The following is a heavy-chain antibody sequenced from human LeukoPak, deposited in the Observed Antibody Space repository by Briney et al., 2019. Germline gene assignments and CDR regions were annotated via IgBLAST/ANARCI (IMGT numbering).Heavy chain of an antibody. Sequence: GGSLRLSCAASGFTFSIYNMNWVRQAPGKGLEWVSSISSSSSYIYYADSVKGRFTVSRDSAKNSVYLQMNSLRAEDTAVYYCARWRWAQSEFVYWGQGSLVTVSS. CDR1: GFTFSIYN. CDR2: ISSSSSYI. V-gene: IGHV3-21*01. D-gene: IGHD5-24*01. CDR3: ARWRWAQSEFVY. J-gene: IGHJ4*02.